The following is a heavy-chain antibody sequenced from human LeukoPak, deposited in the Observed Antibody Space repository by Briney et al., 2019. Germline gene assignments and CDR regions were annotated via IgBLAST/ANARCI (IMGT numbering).Heavy chain of an antibody. CDR3: ARDSTHLPVAGYFDY. Sequence: GGSLRLSCAASGFTFSTYAMSWVRQAPGKGLEWVSAISGSGGSTYYADSVKGRFTISRDNSKNTLYLQMNSLRAEDTAVYYCARDSTHLPVAGYFDYWGQGTLVTVSS. CDR1: GFTFSTYA. D-gene: IGHD6-19*01. J-gene: IGHJ4*02. V-gene: IGHV3-23*01. CDR2: ISGSGGST.